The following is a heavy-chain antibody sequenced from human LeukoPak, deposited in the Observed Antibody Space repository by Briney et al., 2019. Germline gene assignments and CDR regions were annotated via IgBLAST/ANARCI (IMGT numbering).Heavy chain of an antibody. V-gene: IGHV3-21*01. Sequence: GSLRLSCAASGFTFSSYAMSWVRQAPGKGLEWVSSISSSSSYIYYADSVKGRFTISRDNAKNSLYLQMNSLRAEDTAVYYCARDLYSSSSGYNWFDPWGQGTLVTVSS. CDR3: ARDLYSSSSGYNWFDP. CDR2: ISSSSSYI. J-gene: IGHJ5*02. CDR1: GFTFSSYA. D-gene: IGHD6-6*01.